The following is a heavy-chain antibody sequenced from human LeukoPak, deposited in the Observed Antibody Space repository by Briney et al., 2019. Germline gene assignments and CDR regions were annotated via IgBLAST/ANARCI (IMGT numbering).Heavy chain of an antibody. CDR2: IIPIFGTA. Sequence: SVKVSCKASGGTFSSYAISWVRQAPGQRLEWMGGIIPIFGTANYAQKFQGRVTITTDESTSTAYMELSSLRSEDTAVYYCARGGFDMIPFGGVTAPFDYWGQGTLVTVSS. V-gene: IGHV1-69*05. CDR1: GGTFSSYA. J-gene: IGHJ4*02. CDR3: ARGGFDMIPFGGVTAPFDY. D-gene: IGHD3-16*01.